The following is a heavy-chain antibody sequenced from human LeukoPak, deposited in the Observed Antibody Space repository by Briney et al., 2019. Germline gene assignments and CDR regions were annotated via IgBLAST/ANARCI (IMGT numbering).Heavy chain of an antibody. J-gene: IGHJ4*02. D-gene: IGHD3-22*01. CDR1: GGSISSGDYY. CDR2: INHSGST. V-gene: IGHV4-39*07. CDR3: ARKDSSGYYRKEGNFDY. Sequence: SETLSLTCTVSGGSISSGDYYWSWIRQPPGKGLEWIGEINHSGSTNYNPSLKSRVTISVDTSKNQFSLKLSSVTAADTAVYYCARKDSSGYYRKEGNFDYWGQGTLVTVSS.